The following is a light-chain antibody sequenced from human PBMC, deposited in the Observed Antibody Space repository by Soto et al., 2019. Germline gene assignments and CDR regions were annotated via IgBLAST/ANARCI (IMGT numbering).Light chain of an antibody. CDR2: DAS. CDR1: QSVSSY. J-gene: IGKJ5*01. Sequence: EIVFTQSPATLSLSQGERATLSCRASQSVSSYLAWYQQKPGQAPRLLIYDASTRATGIPARFSGSGSGTEFTLTISNLQSEDFAVYFCQQYHNWPPITFGQGTRLEI. V-gene: IGKV3D-15*01. CDR3: QQYHNWPPIT.